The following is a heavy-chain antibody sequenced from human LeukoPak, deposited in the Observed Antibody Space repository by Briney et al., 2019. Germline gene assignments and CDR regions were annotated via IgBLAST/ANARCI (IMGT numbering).Heavy chain of an antibody. Sequence: PGASLQISCEGSGYSFSNYWIGWGRPLPGKGLEWMGIIYPGDYETRYSPSFQGLVTISVDKSISTAYLQWSSLKASDTAMYYCAIPPGYCGNDCSFDHWGQGTLVTVSS. CDR2: IYPGDYET. CDR3: AIPPGYCGNDCSFDH. CDR1: GYSFSNYW. D-gene: IGHD2-21*02. J-gene: IGHJ4*02. V-gene: IGHV5-51*01.